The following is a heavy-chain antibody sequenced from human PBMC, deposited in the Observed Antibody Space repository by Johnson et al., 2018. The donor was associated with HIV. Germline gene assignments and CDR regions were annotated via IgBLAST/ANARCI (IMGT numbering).Heavy chain of an antibody. Sequence: QVQLVESGGGLVRPGGSLRLSCAASGFTFSDYYMTWIRQAPGKGLEWLSYISPSGTTVYYADSVKGRFTISRDNAKKSLYLQMNSLRPDDTAVYFCAKEQPYYYDNRHAFDIWGQGTMVTVSS. CDR1: GFTFSDYY. V-gene: IGHV3-11*04. CDR3: AKEQPYYYDNRHAFDI. CDR2: ISPSGTTV. J-gene: IGHJ3*02. D-gene: IGHD3-22*01.